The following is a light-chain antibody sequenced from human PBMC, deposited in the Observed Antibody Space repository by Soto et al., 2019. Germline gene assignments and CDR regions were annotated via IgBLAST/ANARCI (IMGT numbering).Light chain of an antibody. V-gene: IGKV3-20*01. CDR3: QQYGRSRT. CDR1: QSVSSSY. Sequence: EIVLTQSPGTLSLSEGERATLSCRASQSVSSSYLAWYQQKPGQAPRLLIYGASSRATGIPDRFSGSGSGTDFTLTISRLEPEDFAVYYCQQYGRSRTFGQGTKVEIK. CDR2: GAS. J-gene: IGKJ1*01.